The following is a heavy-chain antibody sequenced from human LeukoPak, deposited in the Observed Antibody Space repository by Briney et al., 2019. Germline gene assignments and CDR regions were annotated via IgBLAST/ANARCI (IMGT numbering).Heavy chain of an antibody. CDR2: ISGSGGST. CDR1: GITFSSYA. Sequence: PGGSLRLSCAAPGITFSSYAMSLVRQAPGKGLEWVSAISGSGGSTYYADSVKGRFTISRDNSKNTLYLQMNSLRAEDTAVYYCAKAQQQLVLSYFDYWGQGTLVTVSS. J-gene: IGHJ4*02. D-gene: IGHD6-13*01. CDR3: AKAQQQLVLSYFDY. V-gene: IGHV3-23*01.